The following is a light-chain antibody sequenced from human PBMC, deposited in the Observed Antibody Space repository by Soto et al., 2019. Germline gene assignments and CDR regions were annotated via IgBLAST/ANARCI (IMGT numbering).Light chain of an antibody. CDR1: QSVSNNY. CDR3: QPYGSSPPYT. CDR2: GSS. V-gene: IGKV3-20*01. J-gene: IGKJ2*01. Sequence: EVVLTQSPGTLSLSPGERATLSCRASQSVSNNYLAWYQQKPGQSPKLLIFGSSDRATGIPDRFSGSGSGTDFTLTISSLEAEDFAVYYCQPYGSSPPYTFGQGTKLEIK.